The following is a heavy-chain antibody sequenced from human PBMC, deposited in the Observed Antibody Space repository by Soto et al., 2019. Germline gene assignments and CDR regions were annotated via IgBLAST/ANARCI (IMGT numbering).Heavy chain of an antibody. D-gene: IGHD3-3*01. V-gene: IGHV3-30*18. CDR3: AKIGHYDFWRSSGMDV. CDR2: ISYDGSNK. J-gene: IGHJ6*02. CDR1: GFTFSSYW. Sequence: GGSLRLSCAASGFTFSSYWMHWVRQAPGKGLEWVAVISYDGSNKYYADSVRGRFTISRDNSKNTLYLQMNSLRAEDTAVYYCAKIGHYDFWRSSGMDVWGQGTTVTVSS.